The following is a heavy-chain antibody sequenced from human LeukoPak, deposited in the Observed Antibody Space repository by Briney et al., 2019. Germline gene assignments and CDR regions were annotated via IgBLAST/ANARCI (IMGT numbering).Heavy chain of an antibody. J-gene: IGHJ4*02. D-gene: IGHD2-15*01. Sequence: GGSLRLSCAASGFTFSSYAMSWVRQAPGKGLEWVSAISGSGGSTYYADSVKGRFTISRDNSKNTPYLQMNSLRAEDTAVYYCAKDRIVVVVAAGSFDYWGQGTLVTVSS. CDR2: ISGSGGST. V-gene: IGHV3-23*01. CDR1: GFTFSSYA. CDR3: AKDRIVVVVAAGSFDY.